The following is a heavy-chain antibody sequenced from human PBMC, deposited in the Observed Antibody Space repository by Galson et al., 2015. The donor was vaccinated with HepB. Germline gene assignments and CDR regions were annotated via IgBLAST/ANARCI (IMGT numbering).Heavy chain of an antibody. Sequence: SLRLPCAASGFTFSSYGMHWVRQAPGKGLEWVAVIWYDGSNKYYADSVKGRFTISRDNSKNTLYLQMNSLRAEDTAVYYCARDFHEPDYGDYGGAFDIWGQGTMVTVSS. J-gene: IGHJ3*02. D-gene: IGHD4-17*01. CDR3: ARDFHEPDYGDYGGAFDI. V-gene: IGHV3-33*01. CDR2: IWYDGSNK. CDR1: GFTFSSYG.